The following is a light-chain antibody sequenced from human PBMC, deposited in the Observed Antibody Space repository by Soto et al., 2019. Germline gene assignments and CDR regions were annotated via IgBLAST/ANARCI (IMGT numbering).Light chain of an antibody. CDR3: QQSYSTPLT. Sequence: IQMTHSPSALSASVLYGVTITCRASQSISSYLNWYQQKPGKAPKLLIYAASSLQSGVPSRFSGSGSGTDFTLTISSLQPEDFATYYCQQSYSTPLTFGGGTKVDIK. CDR1: QSISSY. V-gene: IGKV1-39*01. CDR2: AAS. J-gene: IGKJ4*01.